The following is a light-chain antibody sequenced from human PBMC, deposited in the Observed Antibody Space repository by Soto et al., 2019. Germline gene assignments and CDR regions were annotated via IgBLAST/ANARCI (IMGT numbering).Light chain of an antibody. Sequence: EIVMTQSPGTLSVSPGERATLSCRASQSVSVNLAWYQQKPGQAPRLLIYGVSTRATGIPARFSGSESGTEFTLIISSLQSEDFAGYYCQQYNDWPFTFGPGTKVYI. V-gene: IGKV3-15*01. CDR1: QSVSVN. J-gene: IGKJ3*01. CDR2: GVS. CDR3: QQYNDWPFT.